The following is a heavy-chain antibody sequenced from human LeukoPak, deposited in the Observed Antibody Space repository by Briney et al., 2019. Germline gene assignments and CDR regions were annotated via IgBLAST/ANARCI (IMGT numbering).Heavy chain of an antibody. CDR1: GGSISSYY. CDR3: ARGEGARGFDY. CDR2: IYYSGST. Sequence: SETLSLTCTVSGGSISSYYWSWIRQPPGKGLEWIGYIYYSGSTNYNPSLKSRVTISVDTSKNQFSLKLSSVTAADTAVYYCARGEGARGFDYWGQGTLVTVSS. D-gene: IGHD1-26*01. J-gene: IGHJ4*02. V-gene: IGHV4-59*01.